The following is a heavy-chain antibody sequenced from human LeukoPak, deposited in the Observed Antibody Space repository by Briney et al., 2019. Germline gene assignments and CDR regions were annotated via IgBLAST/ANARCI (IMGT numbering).Heavy chain of an antibody. CDR3: ARDQGVVIKGMFDP. D-gene: IGHD3-3*01. Sequence: SETLSLTCTVSGGSISSYYWSWIRQPPGKGLEWIGYIYYSGSTNYNPSLKSRVTISVDTSKNQFSLKLSSVTAADTAVYYCARDQGVVIKGMFDPWGQGTLVTVSS. CDR2: IYYSGST. CDR1: GGSISSYY. J-gene: IGHJ5*02. V-gene: IGHV4-59*12.